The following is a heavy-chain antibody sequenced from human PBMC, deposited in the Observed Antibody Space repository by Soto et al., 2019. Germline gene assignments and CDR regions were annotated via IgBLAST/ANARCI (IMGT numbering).Heavy chain of an antibody. CDR3: ARGGYDILTGYYTAFDY. V-gene: IGHV4-30-4*01. D-gene: IGHD3-9*01. CDR2: IYYSGST. Sequence: QVQLQESGPGLVKPSQTLSLTCTVSGGSISSGDYYWSWIRQPPGKGLEWIGYIYYSGSTYYNPSLKSRVTISVDTSKNQFSLKLSSVTAADTAVYYCARGGYDILTGYYTAFDYWGQGTLVTVSS. J-gene: IGHJ4*02. CDR1: GGSISSGDYY.